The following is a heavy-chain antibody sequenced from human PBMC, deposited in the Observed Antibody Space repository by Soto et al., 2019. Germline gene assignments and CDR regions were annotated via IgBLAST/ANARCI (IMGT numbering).Heavy chain of an antibody. Sequence: VLLVESGGGVVQPGRSLRLSCAASGFTFSDYAMHWGCQAAGKGLVWVAVVSHDGRNTHYADSVKGRFTISRDSSKNTRPLEMTSLIAEDTAVYYCSKGGQQWLVTSDFNYWGQGALVTVSS. D-gene: IGHD6-19*01. CDR3: SKGGQQWLVTSDFNY. CDR1: GFTFSDYA. CDR2: VSHDGRNT. J-gene: IGHJ4*02. V-gene: IGHV3-30*18.